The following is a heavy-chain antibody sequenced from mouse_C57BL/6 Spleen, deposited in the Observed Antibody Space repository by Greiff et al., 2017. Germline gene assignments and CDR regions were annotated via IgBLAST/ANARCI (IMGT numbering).Heavy chain of an antibody. CDR1: GYTFTDYN. J-gene: IGHJ4*01. V-gene: IGHV1-22*01. CDR3: ARNGYYAMDY. CDR2: INPNNGGT. Sequence: VQLKESGPELVKPGASVKMSCKASGYTFTDYNMHWVKQSHGKSLEWIGYINPNNGGTSYNQKFKGKATLTVNKSSSTAYMELRSLTSEDSAVYYCARNGYYAMDYWGQGTSVTVSS.